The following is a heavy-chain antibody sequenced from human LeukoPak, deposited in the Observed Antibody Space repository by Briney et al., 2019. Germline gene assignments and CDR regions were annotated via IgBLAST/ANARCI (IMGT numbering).Heavy chain of an antibody. J-gene: IGHJ4*02. D-gene: IGHD3-22*01. CDR1: GGSISTADYY. Sequence: PSETLSLTCTVSGGSISTADYYWSWIRQHPGKGLEWIGYIYYSGSTYYNPSLKSRVTISVDTSKNQFSLKLSSVTAADTAVYYCARAKKWYYYDSSGYYSFDYWGQGTLVTVSS. V-gene: IGHV4-31*03. CDR2: IYYSGST. CDR3: ARAKKWYYYDSSGYYSFDY.